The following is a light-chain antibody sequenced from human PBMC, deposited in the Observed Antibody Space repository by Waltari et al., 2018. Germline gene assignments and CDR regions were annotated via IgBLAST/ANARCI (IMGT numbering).Light chain of an antibody. CDR2: GCT. V-gene: IGLV1-40*01. CDR1: GSNIGAGYD. Sequence: QSVLTQPPSVSGAPGQRVTISCTGSGSNIGAGYDVHWYQQLPRAAPKLLIYGCTSWPLGVPARFFGSTSGTSASLAIIGLQAEDEADYYCQSYDTSLSVVFGGGTKLTVL. CDR3: QSYDTSLSVV. J-gene: IGLJ3*02.